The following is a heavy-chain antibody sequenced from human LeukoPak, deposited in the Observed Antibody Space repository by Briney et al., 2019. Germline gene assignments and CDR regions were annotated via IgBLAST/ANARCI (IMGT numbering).Heavy chain of an antibody. Sequence: SGTLSLTCTVSGGSISSSHWWSWVRQPPGKGLEWIAEIYHSGSTNYNPSLKSRVTISVDKSKNQFSLNLSSVTAADTAVYYCASGYCSGGSCYLYGLTDFDYWGQGTLVTVSS. CDR3: ASGYCSGGSCYLYGLTDFDY. CDR1: GGSISSSHW. CDR2: IYHSGST. V-gene: IGHV4-4*02. D-gene: IGHD2-15*01. J-gene: IGHJ4*02.